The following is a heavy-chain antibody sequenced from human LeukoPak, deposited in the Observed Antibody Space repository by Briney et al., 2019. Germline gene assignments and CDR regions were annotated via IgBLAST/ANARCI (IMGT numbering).Heavy chain of an antibody. V-gene: IGHV3-23*01. Sequence: PGGSLRLSRAASGFTFSSYAMNWVRQAPGKGLEWVSGISGSGGNTYYADSVKGRFTISRDNSKNTLYLQMNSLRAEDTAVYYCAKDLLPRNQFDYWGQGTLVTVSS. CDR3: AKDLLPRNQFDY. J-gene: IGHJ4*02. D-gene: IGHD1-14*01. CDR2: ISGSGGNT. CDR1: GFTFSSYA.